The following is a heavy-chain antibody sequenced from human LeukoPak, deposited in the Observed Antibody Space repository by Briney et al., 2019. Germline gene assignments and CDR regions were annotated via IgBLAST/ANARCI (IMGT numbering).Heavy chain of an antibody. CDR3: ARETSRNLYYFDY. CDR1: GFTFSSFA. V-gene: IGHV3-30-3*01. CDR2: ISYDGGNK. J-gene: IGHJ4*02. Sequence: GGSLRLSCAASGFTFSSFAIHWVRQAPGKGLEWVALISYDGGNKHYADSVKGRFTISRDNSNNTVHLHMNSLRADDSALHYCARETSRNLYYFDYWGQGSLVTVSS.